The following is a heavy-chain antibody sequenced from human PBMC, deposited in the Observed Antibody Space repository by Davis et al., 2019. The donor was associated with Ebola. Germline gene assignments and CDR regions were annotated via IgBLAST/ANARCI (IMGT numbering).Heavy chain of an antibody. J-gene: IGHJ4*02. D-gene: IGHD6-13*01. CDR3: AKSSSSWLPFDY. Sequence: GGSLRLSCAASGFTFSSYWMHWVRQAPGKGLEWVAVIWYDGSNKYYADSVKGRFTISRDNSKNSLYLQMNSLRAEDTALYYCAKSSSSWLPFDYWGQGTLVTVSS. V-gene: IGHV3-30*02. CDR1: GFTFSSYW. CDR2: IWYDGSNK.